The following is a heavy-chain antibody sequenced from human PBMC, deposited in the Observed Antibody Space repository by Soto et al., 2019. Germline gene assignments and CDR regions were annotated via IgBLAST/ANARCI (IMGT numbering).Heavy chain of an antibody. CDR2: MNPNSGNT. D-gene: IGHD3-3*01. CDR1: GYTFTSYD. Sequence: QVQLVQSGAEVKKPGASVKVSCKASGYTFTSYDINWVRQATGQGLEWMGWMNPNSGNTGYAQKFQGRVTMTRNTSRSTAYKERSSLRYEDKAVYYCAREKSGYYDYWGQGTLVTVSS. V-gene: IGHV1-8*01. CDR3: AREKSGYYDY. J-gene: IGHJ4*02.